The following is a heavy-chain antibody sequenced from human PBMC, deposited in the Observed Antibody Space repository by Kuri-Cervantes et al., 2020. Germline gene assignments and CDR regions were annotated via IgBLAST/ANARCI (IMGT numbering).Heavy chain of an antibody. CDR1: GFTFSSYA. J-gene: IGHJ4*02. Sequence: GESLKISCAASGFTFSSYAMSWVRQAPGKGLEWVSAISGSGGSTYYADSVKGRFTISRDNSKNTLYLQMNSLRAEDTAVYYCARVGPTMTGAYFDYWGQGTLVTGSS. CDR3: ARVGPTMTGAYFDY. D-gene: IGHD3-9*01. CDR2: ISGSGGST. V-gene: IGHV3-23*01.